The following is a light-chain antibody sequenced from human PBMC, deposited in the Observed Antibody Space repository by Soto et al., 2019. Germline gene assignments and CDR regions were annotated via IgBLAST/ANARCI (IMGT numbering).Light chain of an antibody. CDR3: SLYTSENTDV. CDR1: STDFVSYNR. CDR2: EAS. V-gene: IGLV2-18*01. Sequence: QSALTQPPSVSGSPGQSVTISCTGTSTDFVSYNRVSWYQQPPGTAPKLIIYEASNRPSGVPDRFSGSKSGNTASLTISGLQAADEADYYCSLYTSENTDVFGTGTKVTAL. J-gene: IGLJ1*01.